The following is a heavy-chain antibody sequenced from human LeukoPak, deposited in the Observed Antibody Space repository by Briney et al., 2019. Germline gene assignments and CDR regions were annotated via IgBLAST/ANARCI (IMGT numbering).Heavy chain of an antibody. CDR1: GFTFDDYA. Sequence: GGSLRLSCAASGFTFDDYAMHWVRQAPGKGLEWVSGISWNSGSINYADSVKGRFTISRDNAKNSLYQMNSLRAEDTALYYCAKDWRAYDSSGFDYWGQGTLVTVSS. CDR2: ISWNSGSI. J-gene: IGHJ4*02. D-gene: IGHD3-22*01. CDR3: AKDWRAYDSSGFDY. V-gene: IGHV3-9*01.